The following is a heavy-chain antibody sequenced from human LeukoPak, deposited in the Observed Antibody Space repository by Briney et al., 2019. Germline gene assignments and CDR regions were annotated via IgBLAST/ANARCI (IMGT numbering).Heavy chain of an antibody. V-gene: IGHV3-74*01. CDR2: INSDGSST. CDR1: GFTFSSYW. J-gene: IGHJ4*02. Sequence: GGSLRLSCAASGFTFSSYWMHWVRQGPGKGLVWVSRINSDGSSTNYADSVRGRFTISRDNAENTLYLQMNSLRVEDTAVYYCGRRVVVAAAPYYFDYWGQGTLVTVSS. D-gene: IGHD2-2*01. CDR3: GRRVVVAAAPYYFDY.